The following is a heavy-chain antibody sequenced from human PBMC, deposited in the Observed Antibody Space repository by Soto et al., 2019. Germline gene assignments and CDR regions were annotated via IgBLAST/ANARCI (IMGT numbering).Heavy chain of an antibody. J-gene: IGHJ3*02. CDR3: ARPLDPGRAFDI. D-gene: IGHD3-9*01. V-gene: IGHV4-39*01. CDR2: IYYSGTT. CDR1: GYSIFSTRHY. Sequence: SDTLYLTCSVSGYSIFSTRHYCVWFRQPPGKGLEWIGNIYYSGTTDYNPSLKNRVSISVDTSKNQFSLKLTSVTAADSAVYYCARPLDPGRAFDIWGHGTMVTVSS.